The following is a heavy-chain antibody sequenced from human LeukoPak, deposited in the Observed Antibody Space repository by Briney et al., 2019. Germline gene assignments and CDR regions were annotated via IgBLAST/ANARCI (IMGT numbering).Heavy chain of an antibody. J-gene: IGHJ4*02. Sequence: GGSLRLSCAASGFTFSSYAMSWVRQAPGKGLEWVSAISGSGGSTYYADSVKGRFTISRDNSKNTLYLQMNSLRAEDTAVYYCARDYRSSFFYFDYWGQGTLVTVSS. CDR2: ISGSGGST. CDR3: ARDYRSSFFYFDY. D-gene: IGHD6-13*01. V-gene: IGHV3-23*01. CDR1: GFTFSSYA.